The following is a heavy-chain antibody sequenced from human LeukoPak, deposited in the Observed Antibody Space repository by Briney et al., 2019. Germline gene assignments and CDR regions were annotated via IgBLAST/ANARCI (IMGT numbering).Heavy chain of an antibody. V-gene: IGHV4-4*07. CDR1: VGFTTYDY. CDR3: ARGGGNRHFDY. CDR2: IHTTGST. J-gene: IGHJ4*02. D-gene: IGHD2-15*01. Sequence: SETLSLTCSVSVGFTTYDYWNWIRQPAGKAPEWIGRIHTTGSTNYNPSLKSRLTMTLDKSKKQSSLKVTSMTAADTALYYCARGGGNRHFDYWGQGILVTVSS.